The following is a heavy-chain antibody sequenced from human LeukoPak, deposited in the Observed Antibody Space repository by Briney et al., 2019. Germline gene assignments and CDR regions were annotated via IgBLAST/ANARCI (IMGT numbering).Heavy chain of an antibody. V-gene: IGHV4-59*01. Sequence: PSETLSLTCSVSGDSITSYYWSWIRQPPGKGLEWIGYIYHSGSTNYNPSLKSRVTISVDTSKNQFSLRLTSVTAADTAVYYCARALRQQLVTVWLVPWGQGTLVTVSS. D-gene: IGHD6-13*01. J-gene: IGHJ5*02. CDR3: ARALRQQLVTVWLVP. CDR1: GDSITSYY. CDR2: IYHSGST.